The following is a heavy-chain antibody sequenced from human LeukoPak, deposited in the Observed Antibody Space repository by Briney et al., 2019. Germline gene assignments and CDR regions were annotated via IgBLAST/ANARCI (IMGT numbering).Heavy chain of an antibody. CDR1: GFTFSSYG. CDR2: IRYDGSNK. CDR3: AKDLGPSRGYSYGPLDY. V-gene: IGHV3-30*02. J-gene: IGHJ4*02. D-gene: IGHD5-18*01. Sequence: GGSLRLSCAASGFTFSSYGMHWVRQAPGKGLEWVAFIRYDGSNKYYADSVRGRFTISRDNSKNPRYLEMNSLRAEDTAVYYCAKDLGPSRGYSYGPLDYWGQRTLVTVSS.